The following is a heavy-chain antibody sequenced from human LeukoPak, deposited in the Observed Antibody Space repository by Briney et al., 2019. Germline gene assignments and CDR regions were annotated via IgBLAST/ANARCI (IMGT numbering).Heavy chain of an antibody. CDR2: MNPNSGNT. Sequence: ASVKVSCKASGYTFTSYDINWVRQATGQGLEWMGWMNPNSGNTGYAQKFQGRVTMTRNTSISTAYMELSSLRSEDTAVYYCARGRLRDLRLWFGELLFNYWGQGTLVTVSS. D-gene: IGHD3-10*01. J-gene: IGHJ4*02. CDR3: ARGRLRDLRLWFGELLFNY. V-gene: IGHV1-8*01. CDR1: GYTFTSYD.